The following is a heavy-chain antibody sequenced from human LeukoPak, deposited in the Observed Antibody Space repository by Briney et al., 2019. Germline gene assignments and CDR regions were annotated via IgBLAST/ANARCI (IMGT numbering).Heavy chain of an antibody. J-gene: IGHJ4*02. D-gene: IGHD3-10*01. V-gene: IGHV3-21*01. CDR2: ISSSISYI. Sequence: GRSLRLSCAASGFTFSSYSMNWVRQVPGKGMEWVSSISSSISYIYYADSVKGRFTISRDNAKNSLYLQMNSLRAEDTAVYYCARAMLLWFGELSTFDYWGQGTLVTVSS. CDR3: ARAMLLWFGELSTFDY. CDR1: GFTFSSYS.